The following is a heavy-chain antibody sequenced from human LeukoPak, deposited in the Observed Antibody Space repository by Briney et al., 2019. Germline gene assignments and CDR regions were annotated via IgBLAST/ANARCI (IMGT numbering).Heavy chain of an antibody. D-gene: IGHD5-24*01. Sequence: PSETLSLTCAVYGVSFSGYYWSWIRQPPGKGLEWVGEINHSGSTNYNPSLKSRVTISVDASKNQFSLKLSSVTAADTAVYYCARGRFQRWLQLSYYYYMDVWGKGTTVTVSS. CDR1: GVSFSGYY. J-gene: IGHJ6*03. CDR2: INHSGST. V-gene: IGHV4-34*01. CDR3: ARGRFQRWLQLSYYYYMDV.